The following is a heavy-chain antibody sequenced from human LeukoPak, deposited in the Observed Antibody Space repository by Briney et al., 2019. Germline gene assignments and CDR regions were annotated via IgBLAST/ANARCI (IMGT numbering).Heavy chain of an antibody. CDR1: GGSISSGGYY. V-gene: IGHV4-31*03. CDR2: IYYSGST. J-gene: IGHJ4*02. Sequence: SETLSLTCTVSGGSISSGGYYWSWIRQHPGKGLEWIGYIYYSGSTYYNPSLKSRVTISVDTSKNQFSLKLSSVTAADTAVYYCAREEYIAAGIDYWGQGTLVTVSS. D-gene: IGHD6-13*01. CDR3: AREEYIAAGIDY.